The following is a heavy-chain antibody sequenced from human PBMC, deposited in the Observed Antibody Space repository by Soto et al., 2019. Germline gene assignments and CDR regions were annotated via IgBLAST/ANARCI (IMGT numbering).Heavy chain of an antibody. D-gene: IGHD6-13*01. CDR3: ARGIAEAGITFDY. Sequence: SETLSLTCTVSGGSISTYYWSWIRQPPGKGLEWIGYIYYSGNTNYNPSLKSRVTMSVDMSKNRFSLNLSSVTAADTAVYQCARGIAEAGITFDYWGQGALVPVSS. V-gene: IGHV4-59*01. CDR2: IYYSGNT. CDR1: GGSISTYY. J-gene: IGHJ4*02.